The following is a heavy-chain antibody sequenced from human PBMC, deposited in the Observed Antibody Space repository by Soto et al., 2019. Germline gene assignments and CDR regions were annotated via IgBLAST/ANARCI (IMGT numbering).Heavy chain of an antibody. CDR3: ARDDYYDSSGYFTYYYYGMDV. CDR2: ISAYNGNT. J-gene: IGHJ6*02. D-gene: IGHD3-22*01. V-gene: IGHV1-18*04. Sequence: ASVKVSCKASGYTFTSYGISWVRQAPGQGLEWMGWISAYNGNTNYAQKLQGRVTMTTDTSTSTAYMELRSLRSDDTAVYYCARDDYYDSSGYFTYYYYGMDVWGQGTTVTVSS. CDR1: GYTFTSYG.